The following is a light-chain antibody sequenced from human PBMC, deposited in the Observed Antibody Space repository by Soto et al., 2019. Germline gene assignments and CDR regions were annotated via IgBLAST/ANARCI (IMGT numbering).Light chain of an antibody. CDR2: GAS. CDR3: QQYGSSPRT. Sequence: DIELTQSPGTLSLSPGERATLSCRASQTVSSSSLAWYQQKPGQAPRLLIFGASTRAAGFPDRFSGSGSGTDFTLTISRQEPEDFAVYYCQQYGSSPRTFGQGTKVDIK. J-gene: IGKJ1*01. CDR1: QTVSSSS. V-gene: IGKV3-20*01.